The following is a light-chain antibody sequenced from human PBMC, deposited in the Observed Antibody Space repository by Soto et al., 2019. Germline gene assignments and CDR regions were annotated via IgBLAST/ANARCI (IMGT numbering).Light chain of an antibody. V-gene: IGKV3-11*01. J-gene: IGKJ4*01. CDR1: QSVSSY. Sequence: ENVLTNSVATLSLSPGERATLSCRASQSVSSYLAWSQQKPGQAPRLLINDASNRATGIPARFSGSGSGTDFTLTISSLEPEDVVVDYCPQRSNLPLTFGGGTNVDIK. CDR3: PQRSNLPLT. CDR2: DAS.